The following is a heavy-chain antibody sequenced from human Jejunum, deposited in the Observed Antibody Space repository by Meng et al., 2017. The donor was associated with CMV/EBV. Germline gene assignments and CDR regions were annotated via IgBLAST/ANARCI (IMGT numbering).Heavy chain of an antibody. Sequence: TLSNYGIHWVRQAAGKGLEWVAFIRYDATTQKYEESVKGRFTISRDNSKNTVYLQMNSLRAEDTAVYYCAKGHYDSWSGYHGIDYWGQGTLVTVSS. CDR2: IRYDATTQ. D-gene: IGHD3-3*01. J-gene: IGHJ4*02. V-gene: IGHV3-30*02. CDR3: AKGHYDSWSGYHGIDY. CDR1: TLSNYG.